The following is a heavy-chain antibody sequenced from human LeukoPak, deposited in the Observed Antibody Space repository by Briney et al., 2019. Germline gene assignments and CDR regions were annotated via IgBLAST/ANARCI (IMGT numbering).Heavy chain of an antibody. CDR1: GGTFSSYA. CDR3: ARDPQSDCSSTSCYEDFDY. D-gene: IGHD2-2*01. Sequence: ASVKVSCKASGGTFSSYAISWVRQAPGQGLEWMGGIIPIFGTANYAQKFQGRVTITADESTSTAYMELGSLRSEDTAVYYCARDPQSDCSSTSCYEDFDYWGQGTLVTVSS. J-gene: IGHJ4*02. CDR2: IIPIFGTA. V-gene: IGHV1-69*13.